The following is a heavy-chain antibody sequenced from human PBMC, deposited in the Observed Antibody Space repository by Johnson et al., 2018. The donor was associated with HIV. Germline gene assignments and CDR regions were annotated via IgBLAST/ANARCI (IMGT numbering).Heavy chain of an antibody. J-gene: IGHJ3*02. V-gene: IGHV3-11*01. Sequence: VQLVESGRGWVKPGGSLSPSRPASGFTFSDSYMNWIRQAPGKGLEWVSYICGIDCAIRYADSVKSRFTVYSHNAKNSFYLQMNNLRDEDTAMYYCARDIVVVPAAGTSSSAAFDIWGQGTMVTVSS. D-gene: IGHD2-2*01. CDR2: ICGIDCAI. CDR1: GFTFSDSY. CDR3: ARDIVVVPAAGTSSSAAFDI.